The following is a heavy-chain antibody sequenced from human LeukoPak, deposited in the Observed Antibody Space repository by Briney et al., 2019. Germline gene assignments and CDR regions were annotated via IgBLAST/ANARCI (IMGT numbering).Heavy chain of an antibody. CDR2: MFHSGTP. D-gene: IGHD6-13*01. CDR3: ARLGAAVFNWFDP. J-gene: IGHJ5*02. Sequence: SETLSLTCTVSGGSISSYYWSWIRQPPGKGLEWIAYMFHSGTPRYNPSLKSRVTISVDTSKNQFSLNLRSVTAADTAVYYCARLGAAVFNWFDPWGQGTLVTVSS. V-gene: IGHV4-59*08. CDR1: GGSISSYY.